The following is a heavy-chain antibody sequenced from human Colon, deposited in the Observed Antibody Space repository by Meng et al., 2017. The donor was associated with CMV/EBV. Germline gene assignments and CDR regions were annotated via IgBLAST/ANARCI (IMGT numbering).Heavy chain of an antibody. CDR1: GFTFSKAW. J-gene: IGHJ4*02. CDR2: IRSKTDGGTT. CDR3: TTIPPDDTSGPKSY. Sequence: GGSLRLSCAASGFTFSKAWMNWVRQAPGKGLEWVGHIRSKTDGGTTDYAAAVKGRFTISRDDSKNTLYLQMKSLKTEDTAVYYCTTIPPDDTSGPKSYWGQGTLVTVSS. D-gene: IGHD3-22*01. V-gene: IGHV3-15*01.